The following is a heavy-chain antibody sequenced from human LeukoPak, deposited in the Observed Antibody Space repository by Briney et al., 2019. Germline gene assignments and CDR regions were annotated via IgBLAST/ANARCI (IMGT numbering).Heavy chain of an antibody. CDR1: GYTFTSYY. D-gene: IGHD5-18*01. CDR3: ARGGPDTAMVRIGDY. Sequence: SVKVSCKASGYTFTSYYMHWLRQAPGQGLEWMEIINPSGGSTSYAQKFQGRVTMTRDTSTSTVYMELSSLRSEDTAVYYCARGGPDTAMVRIGDYWGQGTLVTVSS. CDR2: INPSGGST. J-gene: IGHJ4*02. V-gene: IGHV1-46*01.